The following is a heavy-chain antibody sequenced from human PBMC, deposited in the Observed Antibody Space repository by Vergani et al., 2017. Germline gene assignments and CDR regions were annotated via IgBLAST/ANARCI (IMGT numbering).Heavy chain of an antibody. D-gene: IGHD2/OR15-2a*01. CDR3: VKKKIDLVSYFFDS. Sequence: EVHLLESGGGLVQSGGSLRLSCAASGFTFSNSAVSWVRQAPGRGLAWVSSISGPGRSTYYADSVKGRFSISRDNSKNTVFLQMHSLRAEDTAIYYCVKKKIDLVSYFFDSWGHGILVTVSS. V-gene: IGHV3-23*01. CDR2: ISGPGRST. CDR1: GFTFSNSA. J-gene: IGHJ4*01.